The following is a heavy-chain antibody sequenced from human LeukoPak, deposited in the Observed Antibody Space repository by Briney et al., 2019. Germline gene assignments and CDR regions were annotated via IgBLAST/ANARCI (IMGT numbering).Heavy chain of an antibody. CDR2: MNPNSGNT. CDR1: GYTFTSYD. Sequence: ASVKVSCKASGYTFTSYDINWVRQATGQGLEWMGWMNPNSGNTGYAQKFQGRVTMTRNTSISTAYMELSSLRSEDTAVYYCARVGDLGELSPYWGQGTLVTVSS. V-gene: IGHV1-8*01. D-gene: IGHD3-10*01. CDR3: ARVGDLGELSPY. J-gene: IGHJ4*02.